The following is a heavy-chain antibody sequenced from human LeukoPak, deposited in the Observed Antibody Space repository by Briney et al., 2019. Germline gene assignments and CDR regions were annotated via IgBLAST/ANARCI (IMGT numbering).Heavy chain of an antibody. Sequence: GASVKVSCKASGYTFTSYGISWGRQAPGQGLEWMGWISAYNGNTNYAQKLQGRVTMTTDTSTSTAYMELRSLRSDDTAVYYCASTSPCSGGSCYPLGYWGQGTLVTVSS. CDR2: ISAYNGNT. J-gene: IGHJ4*02. CDR1: GYTFTSYG. V-gene: IGHV1-18*01. CDR3: ASTSPCSGGSCYPLGY. D-gene: IGHD2-15*01.